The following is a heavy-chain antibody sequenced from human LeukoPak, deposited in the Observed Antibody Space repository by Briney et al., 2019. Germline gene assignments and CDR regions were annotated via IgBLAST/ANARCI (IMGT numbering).Heavy chain of an antibody. Sequence: GGSLRLSCAASGFTFSSYSMNWVRQAPGKGLEWVSYISSSGSTIYYADSVKGRFTISRDNDKNSLYLQMNSLGADDTAVYYCARVHYYYYMDVWGKGTTVTVSS. V-gene: IGHV3-48*01. CDR3: ARVHYYYYMDV. CDR1: GFTFSSYS. J-gene: IGHJ6*03. CDR2: ISSSGSTI.